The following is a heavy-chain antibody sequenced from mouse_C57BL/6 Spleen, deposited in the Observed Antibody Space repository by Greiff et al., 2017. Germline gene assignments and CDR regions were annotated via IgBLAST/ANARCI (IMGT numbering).Heavy chain of an antibody. D-gene: IGHD4-1*01. CDR1: GYAFSSSW. CDR2: IYPGHGDT. CDR3: ARKRTGTDYFDY. Sequence: VQLQQSGPELVKPGASVKISCKASGYAFSSSWMNWVKQRPGKGLEWIGRIYPGHGDTNYNGKFKGKATLTADKSSSTAYMHLSSLTSEDSAVYFCARKRTGTDYFDYWGQGTTLTVSS. V-gene: IGHV1-82*01. J-gene: IGHJ2*01.